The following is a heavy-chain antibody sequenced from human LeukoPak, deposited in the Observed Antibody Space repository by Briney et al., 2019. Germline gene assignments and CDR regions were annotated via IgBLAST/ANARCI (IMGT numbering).Heavy chain of an antibody. CDR2: INYSGST. V-gene: IGHV4-34*01. J-gene: IGHJ4*02. CDR1: GGSFSGYY. D-gene: IGHD3-16*01. CDR3: ARGGGTLDY. Sequence: SGTLSLTCAVYGGSFSGYYWSWIRQPPGKGLEWIGEINYSGSTNYNPSLKSRVTISVDTSKNQFSLKLSSVTAADTAVYYCARGGGTLDYWGQGTLVTVSS.